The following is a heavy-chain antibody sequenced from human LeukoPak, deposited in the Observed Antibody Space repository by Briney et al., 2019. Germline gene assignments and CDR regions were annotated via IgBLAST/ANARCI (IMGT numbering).Heavy chain of an antibody. CDR1: GFTFSRSA. CDR2: ISNDGMRK. J-gene: IGHJ3*02. V-gene: IGHV3-30*04. CDR3: ARDRGSGTYDGFDI. Sequence: PGRSLRLSCAASGFTFSRSAMHWVRQPPGKGLEWMAVISNDGMRKFHADSVKGRFTISRDNSKNTLYLQMNSLRAEDTAVYYCARDRGSGTYDGFDIWGQGTMVTVSS. D-gene: IGHD3-10*01.